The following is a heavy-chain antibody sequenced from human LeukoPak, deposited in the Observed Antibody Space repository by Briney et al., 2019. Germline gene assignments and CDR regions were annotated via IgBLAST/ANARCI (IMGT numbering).Heavy chain of an antibody. J-gene: IGHJ4*02. Sequence: SETLSLACAVYGGSFSGYYWSWIRQPPGKGLEWIGEINHSGSTNYNPSLKSRVTISVDTSKNQFSLKLSSVTAADTAVYYCARGRWAPDYWGQGTLVTVSS. CDR1: GGSFSGYY. D-gene: IGHD3-16*01. CDR3: ARGRWAPDY. V-gene: IGHV4-34*01. CDR2: INHSGST.